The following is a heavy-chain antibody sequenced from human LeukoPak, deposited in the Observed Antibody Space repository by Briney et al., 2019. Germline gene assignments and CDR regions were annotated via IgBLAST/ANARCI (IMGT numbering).Heavy chain of an antibody. D-gene: IGHD1-26*01. Sequence: SETLSLTCTVSGGSISSSSYYWGWIRQPPGKGLEWIGSIYYSGSTYYNPSLKSRVTISVDTSKNQFSLKLSSVTAADTAVYYCASLGQGGSYLYWGQGTLVTVSS. CDR3: ASLGQGGSYLY. CDR2: IYYSGST. CDR1: GGSISSSSYY. V-gene: IGHV4-39*01. J-gene: IGHJ4*02.